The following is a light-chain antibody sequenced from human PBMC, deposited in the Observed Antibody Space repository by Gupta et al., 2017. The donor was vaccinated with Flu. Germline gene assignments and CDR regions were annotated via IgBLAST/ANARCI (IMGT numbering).Light chain of an antibody. CDR2: GAS. J-gene: IGKJ3*01. CDR3: HHYYTTPPA. CDR1: QSVLYSSNNKNY. Sequence: CKSSQSVLYSSNNKNYLAWYQQKPGQPPKLLIYGASTRESGVPDRFSGSGSGTDFTLTISALQAEDVAVYFCHHYYTTPPAFGPGTKVEIK. V-gene: IGKV4-1*01.